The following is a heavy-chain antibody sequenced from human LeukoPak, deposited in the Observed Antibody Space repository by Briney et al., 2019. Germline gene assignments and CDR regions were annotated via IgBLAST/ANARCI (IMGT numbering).Heavy chain of an antibody. CDR2: IKQDGSEK. CDR1: GFTFSSYW. D-gene: IGHD6-19*01. CDR3: AREAVAGPFDY. Sequence: PGGSLRLSCAASGFTFSSYWMSWVRQAPGKGLEWVANIKQDGSEKYYVDSVKGRSTISRDNAKNSLYLQMNSLRAEDTAVYYCAREAVAGPFDYWGQGTLVTVSS. J-gene: IGHJ4*02. V-gene: IGHV3-7*03.